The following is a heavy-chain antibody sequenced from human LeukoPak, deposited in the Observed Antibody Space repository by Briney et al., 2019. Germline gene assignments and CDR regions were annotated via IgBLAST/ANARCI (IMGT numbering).Heavy chain of an antibody. J-gene: IGHJ6*02. D-gene: IGHD3-3*01. CDR3: ARDYDFWSGYGMDV. CDR1: GFTFSSYA. V-gene: IGHV3-7*01. Sequence: PGGSLRLSCAASGFTFSSYAMSWVRQAPGKGLEWVANIKQDGSEKYYVDSVKGRFTISRDNAKNSLYLQMNSLRAEDTAVYYCARDYDFWSGYGMDVWGQGTTVTVSS. CDR2: IKQDGSEK.